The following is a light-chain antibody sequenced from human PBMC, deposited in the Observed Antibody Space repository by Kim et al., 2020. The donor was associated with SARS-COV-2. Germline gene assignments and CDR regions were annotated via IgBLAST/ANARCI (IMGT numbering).Light chain of an antibody. Sequence: DIQMTQSPSTLSASVGDRVTITCRASQSISSWLAWYQQKPGKAPTLLIYKASSLESGVPSRFSGSGSGTEFTLTISSLQPDDFATYYCQQYNSYPCTFGQGTKLEI. CDR1: QSISSW. CDR2: KAS. CDR3: QQYNSYPCT. J-gene: IGKJ2*02. V-gene: IGKV1-5*03.